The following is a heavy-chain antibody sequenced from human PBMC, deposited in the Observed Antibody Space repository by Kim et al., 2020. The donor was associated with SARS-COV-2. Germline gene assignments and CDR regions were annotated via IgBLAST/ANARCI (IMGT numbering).Heavy chain of an antibody. Sequence: SETLSLTCAVYGGSFSGYYWSWIRQPPGKGLEWIGEINHSGSTNYNPSLKSRVTISVDTSKNQFSLKLSSVTAADTAVYYCAEPYDSSGYYFYWGQGTLVTVSS. D-gene: IGHD3-22*01. J-gene: IGHJ4*02. V-gene: IGHV4-34*01. CDR1: GGSFSGYY. CDR3: AEPYDSSGYYFY. CDR2: INHSGST.